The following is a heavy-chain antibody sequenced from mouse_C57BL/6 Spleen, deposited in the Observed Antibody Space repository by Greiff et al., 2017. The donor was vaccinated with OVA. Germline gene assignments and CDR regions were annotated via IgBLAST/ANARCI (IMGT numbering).Heavy chain of an antibody. CDR1: GFNIKDDY. CDR2: IDPENGDT. J-gene: IGHJ3*01. V-gene: IGHV14-4*01. D-gene: IGHD6-1*01. CDR3: TCLAWFAY. Sequence: EVQLVESGAELVRPGASVKLSCTASGFNIKDDYMHWVKQRPEQGLEWIGWIDPENGDTEYASKFQGKATITADTYSNTAYLQLSSLTSEDTAVYYCTCLAWFAYWGQGTLVTVSA.